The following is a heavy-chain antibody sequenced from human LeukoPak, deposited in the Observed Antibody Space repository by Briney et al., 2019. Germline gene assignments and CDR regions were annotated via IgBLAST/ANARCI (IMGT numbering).Heavy chain of an antibody. D-gene: IGHD2-15*01. V-gene: IGHV3-21*01. CDR2: ISGSSSYI. Sequence: GGSLRLSCAASGFTFSSYSINWVRRAPGKGLEWVSSISGSSSYIYYADSVKGRFTISRDNAKKSLYLQIDSPRSEDTAVYYCARDLYIEIISAFDIWGQGTMVTVSS. CDR1: GFTFSSYS. CDR3: ARDLYIEIISAFDI. J-gene: IGHJ3*02.